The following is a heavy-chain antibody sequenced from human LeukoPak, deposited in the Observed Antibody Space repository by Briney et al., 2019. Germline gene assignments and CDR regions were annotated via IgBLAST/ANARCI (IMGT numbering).Heavy chain of an antibody. Sequence: GASVKVSCKASGYTFTSYYMHWVRQAPGQGLEWMGIINPSGGSTSYAQKFQGRVTMTRDTSTSTVYMELSSLRSEDTAVYYCARGGYYYDSSGFHFDYWGQGTLVTVSS. CDR3: ARGGYYYDSSGFHFDY. CDR1: GYTFTSYY. D-gene: IGHD3-22*01. V-gene: IGHV1-46*01. CDR2: INPSGGST. J-gene: IGHJ4*02.